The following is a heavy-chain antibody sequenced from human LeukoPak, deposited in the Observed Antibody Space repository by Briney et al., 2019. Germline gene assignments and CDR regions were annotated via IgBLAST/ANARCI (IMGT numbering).Heavy chain of an antibody. Sequence: ASVTVSCKASGYTFTSYGISWVRQAPGQGLEWMGWISAYNGNTNYAQKLQGRVTMTTDTSTSTAYMELRSLRSDDTAVYYCARVDYVWGSYRDPADHWGQGTLVTVSS. V-gene: IGHV1-18*01. CDR1: GYTFTSYG. J-gene: IGHJ4*02. CDR3: ARVDYVWGSYRDPADH. D-gene: IGHD3-16*02. CDR2: ISAYNGNT.